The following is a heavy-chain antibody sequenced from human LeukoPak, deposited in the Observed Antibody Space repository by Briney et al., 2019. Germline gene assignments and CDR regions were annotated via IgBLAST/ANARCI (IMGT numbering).Heavy chain of an antibody. CDR1: GFTFSSYA. V-gene: IGHV3-30*04. J-gene: IGHJ6*04. Sequence: GRSLRLSCAASGFTFSSYAMHWVRQAPGKGLEWVAVISYDGSNKYYADSVEGRFTISRDNSKNTLYLQMNSLRAEDTAVCYCARDRQLDYYYYGMDVWGKGTTVTVSS. CDR3: ARDRQLDYYYYGMDV. D-gene: IGHD1-1*01. CDR2: ISYDGSNK.